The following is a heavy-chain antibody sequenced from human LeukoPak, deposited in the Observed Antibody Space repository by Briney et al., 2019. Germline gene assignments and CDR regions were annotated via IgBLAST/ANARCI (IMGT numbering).Heavy chain of an antibody. V-gene: IGHV3-64*01. J-gene: IGHJ5*02. Sequence: GGSLRLSCAASGFTFSSYAMHWVRQAPGKGLEYVSAISSNGGSTYYANSVKGRFTISRDNSKNTLYLQMNSLRAEDTAVYYCAKGKAVPAARPGGRFDPWGQGTLVTVSS. CDR1: GFTFSSYA. CDR3: AKGKAVPAARPGGRFDP. CDR2: ISSNGGST. D-gene: IGHD2-2*01.